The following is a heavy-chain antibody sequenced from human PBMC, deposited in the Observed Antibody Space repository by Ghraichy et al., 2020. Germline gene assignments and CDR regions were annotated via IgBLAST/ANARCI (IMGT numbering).Heavy chain of an antibody. CDR2: FDPEDGET. V-gene: IGHV1-24*01. CDR3: ATSRAVAGFPDAFDI. J-gene: IGHJ3*02. CDR1: GYTLTELS. Sequence: ASVNVSCKVSGYTLTELSMHWVRQAPGKGLEWMGGFDPEDGETIYAQKFQGRVTMTEDTSTDTAYMELSSLRSEDTAVYYCATSRAVAGFPDAFDIWGQGTMVTVSS. D-gene: IGHD6-19*01.